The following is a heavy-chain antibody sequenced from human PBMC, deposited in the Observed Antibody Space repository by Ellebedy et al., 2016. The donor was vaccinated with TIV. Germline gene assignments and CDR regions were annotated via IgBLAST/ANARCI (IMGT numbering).Heavy chain of an antibody. J-gene: IGHJ3*02. Sequence: SETLSLTCTVSGGSISSGGYYWSWIRQHPGKGLEWIGYIYYSGSTYYNPSLKSRVTISVDTSKNQLYLKLSSVTAADTAVYYCARDLAVATLTGAFEIWGQGTMVTVSS. CDR3: ARDLAVATLTGAFEI. CDR1: GGSISSGGYY. D-gene: IGHD6-19*01. CDR2: IYYSGST. V-gene: IGHV4-31*03.